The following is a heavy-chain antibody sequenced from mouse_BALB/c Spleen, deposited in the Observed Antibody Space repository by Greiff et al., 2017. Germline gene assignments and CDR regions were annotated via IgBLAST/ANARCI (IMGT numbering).Heavy chain of an antibody. J-gene: IGHJ3*01. CDR3: ASVENVDDGYYSWFAY. D-gene: IGHD2-3*01. CDR2: ISSGGSYT. Sequence: EVNVVESGGGLVKPGGSLKLSCAASGFTFSSYAMSWVRQTPEKRLEWVATISSGGSYTYYPDSVKGRFTISRDNAKNTLYLQMSSLRSEDTAMYYCASVENVDDGYYSWFAYWGQGTLVTVSA. CDR1: GFTFSSYA. V-gene: IGHV5-9-3*01.